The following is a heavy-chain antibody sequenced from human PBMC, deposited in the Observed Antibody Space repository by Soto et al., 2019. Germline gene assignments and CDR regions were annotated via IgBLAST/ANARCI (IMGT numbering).Heavy chain of an antibody. J-gene: IGHJ5*02. CDR1: GGTFSSYA. D-gene: IGHD3-10*01. CDR3: ARMYGSGSPVSWFDP. Sequence: QVQLVQSGAEVKKPGSSVKVSCKASGGTFSSYAISWVRQAPGQGLEWMGGIIPIFGTANYAQKFQGRVTITADESTSTAYMGLSRLRSEDTAVYYCARMYGSGSPVSWFDPWGQGTLVTVSS. CDR2: IIPIFGTA. V-gene: IGHV1-69*01.